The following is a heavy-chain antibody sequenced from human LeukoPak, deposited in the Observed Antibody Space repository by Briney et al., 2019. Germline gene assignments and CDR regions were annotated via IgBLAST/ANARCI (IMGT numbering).Heavy chain of an antibody. J-gene: IGHJ4*02. CDR2: ISYSGST. CDR1: GGSISSNTYY. CDR3: ARQYSSGYPSYFDY. V-gene: IGHV4-39*01. Sequence: SETLSLTCTVSGGSISSNTYYWGWIRQPPGKGLEWIGSISYSGSTHYNPSLKSRVTMSVDTSKNQFSLKLSSVTAADTAVHYCARQYSSGYPSYFDYWGQGTLVAVSS. D-gene: IGHD3-22*01.